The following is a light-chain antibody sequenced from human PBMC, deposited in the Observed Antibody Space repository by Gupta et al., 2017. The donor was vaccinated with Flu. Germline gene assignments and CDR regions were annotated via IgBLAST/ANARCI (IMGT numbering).Light chain of an antibody. CDR3: QQYGSSAKA. Sequence: GTLSLPPGERATLACGASQSVRTTYLAWYQQKPGQAPRLLIYGASSRDTGIPERFSGSGSGTDFTLTISRLDPEDFAVYYCQQYGSSAKAFGQGTKLEIK. V-gene: IGKV3-20*01. J-gene: IGKJ2*01. CDR2: GAS. CDR1: QSVRTTY.